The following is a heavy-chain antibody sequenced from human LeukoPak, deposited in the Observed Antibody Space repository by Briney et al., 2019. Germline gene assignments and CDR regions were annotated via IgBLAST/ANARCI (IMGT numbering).Heavy chain of an antibody. CDR3: AKDGFPRFDP. CDR1: GITSNNYA. Sequence: GGSLRLSCAVSGITSNNYAMSWVRQAPGKGLEWVSVISGSDSSTYYADSVKGRFAISRDNSKNTLYLQMNNLRDEDTAIYYCAKDGFPRFDPWGQGTLVTVSS. J-gene: IGHJ5*02. V-gene: IGHV3-23*01. D-gene: IGHD2/OR15-2a*01. CDR2: ISGSDSST.